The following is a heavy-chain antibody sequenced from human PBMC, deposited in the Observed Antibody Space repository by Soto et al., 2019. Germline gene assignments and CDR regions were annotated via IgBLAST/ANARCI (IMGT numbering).Heavy chain of an antibody. Sequence: QLHLVQSGAEVKKAGSSVKVSCKASGGTVSSYAITWVRQAPGKGLEWMGVFIPIFVSAHYAPKFQGRITITADESTSTAYMELRGLTSEDTAIYYCARGVSSDTTGFRGYDLWGQGTQVTVSS. D-gene: IGHD3-10*01. CDR2: FIPIFVSA. CDR1: GGTVSSYA. J-gene: IGHJ4*02. CDR3: ARGVSSDTTGFRGYDL. V-gene: IGHV1-69*01.